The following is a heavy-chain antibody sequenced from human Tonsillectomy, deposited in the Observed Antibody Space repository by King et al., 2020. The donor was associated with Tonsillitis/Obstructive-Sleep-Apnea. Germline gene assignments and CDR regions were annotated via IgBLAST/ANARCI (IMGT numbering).Heavy chain of an antibody. CDR2: IRSKANSYAT. V-gene: IGHV3-73*02. CDR3: TRLRRDYSNARFDY. D-gene: IGHD4-11*01. J-gene: IGHJ4*02. CDR1: GFTFSGSA. Sequence: VQLVESGGGLVQPGGSLTLSCAASGFTFSGSAMHWVRQASRKGLEWVGRIRSKANSYATAYAASVKGRFTISRDDSKNTAYLQMNSLKTEDTAVYYCTRLRRDYSNARFDYWGQGTLVTVSS.